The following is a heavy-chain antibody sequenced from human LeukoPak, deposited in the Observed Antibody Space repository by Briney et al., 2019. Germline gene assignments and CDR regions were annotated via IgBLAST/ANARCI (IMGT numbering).Heavy chain of an antibody. CDR1: GGSISSYY. CDR2: IYTSGST. Sequence: SETLSLTCTVSGGSISSYYWSWLRQPAGKGLEWIGRIYTSGSTNYNPSLKSRVTMSVDTSKNQFSLKLSSVTAADTAVYYCARDGDDYSNYYWFDPWGQGTLVTVSS. J-gene: IGHJ5*02. CDR3: ARDGDDYSNYYWFDP. V-gene: IGHV4-4*07. D-gene: IGHD4-11*01.